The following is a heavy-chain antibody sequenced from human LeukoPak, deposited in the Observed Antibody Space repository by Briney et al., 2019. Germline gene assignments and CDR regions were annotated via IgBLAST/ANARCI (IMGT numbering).Heavy chain of an antibody. J-gene: IGHJ6*04. V-gene: IGHV3-48*03. CDR1: GFTFSNYE. CDR3: AELGITMIGGV. Sequence: GGSLRLSCAASGFTFSNYEMNWVRQAPGKGLEWVSYISSSGDSIYYADSVRGRFTISRDNAKNSLYLQMNSLRAEDTAVYYCAELGITMIGGVWGKGTTVTISS. D-gene: IGHD3-10*02. CDR2: ISSSGDSI.